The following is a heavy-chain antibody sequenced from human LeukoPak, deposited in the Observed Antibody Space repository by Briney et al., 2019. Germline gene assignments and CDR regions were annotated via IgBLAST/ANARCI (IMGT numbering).Heavy chain of an antibody. D-gene: IGHD3-16*01. V-gene: IGHV1-8*01. Sequence: ASVKVSCKASGYTFTSYDINWVRQATGQGLEWMGWMNPNSGNTGYAQKFQGRVTMTRNTSISTAYMEVSSLRSEDTAVYYCARDPLMITFGGIDYWGQGTLVTVSS. CDR3: ARDPLMITFGGIDY. CDR2: MNPNSGNT. J-gene: IGHJ4*02. CDR1: GYTFTSYD.